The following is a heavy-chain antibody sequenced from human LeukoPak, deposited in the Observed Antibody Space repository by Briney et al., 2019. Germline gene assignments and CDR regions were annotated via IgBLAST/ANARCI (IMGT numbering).Heavy chain of an antibody. J-gene: IGHJ5*02. Sequence: PGGSLRLSCAASGFTFSSYSMNWVRQAPGKGLEWVSSISSSSSYIYYADSVKGRFTISRDNAKNSLYLQMNSLRAEDMAVYYCARTLVPAAMSNNWFDPWGQGTLVTVSS. CDR1: GFTFSSYS. D-gene: IGHD2-2*01. V-gene: IGHV3-21*01. CDR2: ISSSSSYI. CDR3: ARTLVPAAMSNNWFDP.